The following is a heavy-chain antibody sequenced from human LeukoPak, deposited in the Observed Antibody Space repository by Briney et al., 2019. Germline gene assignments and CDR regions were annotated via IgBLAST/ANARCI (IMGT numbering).Heavy chain of an antibody. J-gene: IGHJ4*02. Sequence: PGGSLRLSCAASGFTFSSYWMSWVRQAPGKGLEWVANIKQDGSEKYYVDSVKGRFTISRDNAKNSLYLQMNSLRAEDTALYYCAKGPAVAAAGTFGYWGQGTLVTVSS. V-gene: IGHV3-7*03. CDR3: AKGPAVAAAGTFGY. CDR2: IKQDGSEK. CDR1: GFTFSSYW. D-gene: IGHD6-13*01.